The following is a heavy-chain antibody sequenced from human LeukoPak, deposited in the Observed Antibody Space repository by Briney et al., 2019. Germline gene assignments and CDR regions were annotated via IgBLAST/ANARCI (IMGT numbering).Heavy chain of an antibody. CDR2: IYTSGST. CDR1: GGSISSGSYY. Sequence: SETLSLTCTVSGGSISSGSYYWSWIRQPAGKGLEWIGRIYTSGSTNYNPSLKSRVTISVDTSKNQFSLKLSSVTAADTAVYYCARESGYSYGWNDAFDIWGQGTMVTVSS. V-gene: IGHV4-61*02. CDR3: ARESGYSYGWNDAFDI. D-gene: IGHD5-18*01. J-gene: IGHJ3*02.